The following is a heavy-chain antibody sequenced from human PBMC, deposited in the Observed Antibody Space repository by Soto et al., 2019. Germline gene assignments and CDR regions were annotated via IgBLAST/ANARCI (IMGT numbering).Heavy chain of an antibody. CDR3: ARDRTTGTTGVWFDP. V-gene: IGHV1-3*01. Sequence: ASLKVSCKASGYTFTNYAMHWVRQAPGQGLEWMGWINAGNGNTKYSQSFRGRVTFTRDTSATSAYMELTGLRSEDTAVYYCARDRTTGTTGVWFDPWGQGTLVNVSS. CDR1: GYTFTNYA. J-gene: IGHJ5*02. D-gene: IGHD1-1*01. CDR2: INAGNGNT.